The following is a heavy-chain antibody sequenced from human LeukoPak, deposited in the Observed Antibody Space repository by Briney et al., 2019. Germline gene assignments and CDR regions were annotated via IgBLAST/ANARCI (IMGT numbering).Heavy chain of an antibody. D-gene: IGHD2-2*01. V-gene: IGHV1-8*01. CDR3: ARGLGVPAAKRGKGWFDP. Sequence: ASVKVSCKASGYTFTSYDINWVRQATGQGLEWMGWMNPNSGNTGYAQKFQGRVTMTRNTSISTAYMELSSLRSEDTAVYYCARGLGVPAAKRGKGWFDPWGQGTLVTVSS. CDR2: MNPNSGNT. J-gene: IGHJ5*02. CDR1: GYTFTSYD.